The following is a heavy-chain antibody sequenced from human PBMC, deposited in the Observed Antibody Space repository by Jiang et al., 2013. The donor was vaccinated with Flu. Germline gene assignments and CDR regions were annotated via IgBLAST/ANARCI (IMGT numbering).Heavy chain of an antibody. Sequence: EWVSSISSSSSYIYYADSVKGRFTISRDNAKNSLYLQMNSLRAEDTAVYYCARDWLVNSSGEIYYYYYGMDVWGQGTTVTVSS. J-gene: IGHJ6*02. CDR3: ARDWLVNSSGEIYYYYYGMDV. V-gene: IGHV3-21*01. CDR2: ISSSSSYI. D-gene: IGHD6-19*01.